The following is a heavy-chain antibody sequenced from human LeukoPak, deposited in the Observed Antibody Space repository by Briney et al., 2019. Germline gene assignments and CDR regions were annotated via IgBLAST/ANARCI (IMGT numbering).Heavy chain of an antibody. J-gene: IGHJ5*02. V-gene: IGHV3-23*01. D-gene: IGHD6-13*01. CDR2: ISGSGGST. CDR1: GFTFSSYA. CDR3: ARVPYSSSWPGFDP. Sequence: PGGSLRLSCAASGFTFSSYAMSWVRQAPGKGLEWVSAISGSGGSTYYADSVKGRFTISRDNSKNTLYLQMNSLRAEDTAVYYCARVPYSSSWPGFDPWGQGTLVTVSS.